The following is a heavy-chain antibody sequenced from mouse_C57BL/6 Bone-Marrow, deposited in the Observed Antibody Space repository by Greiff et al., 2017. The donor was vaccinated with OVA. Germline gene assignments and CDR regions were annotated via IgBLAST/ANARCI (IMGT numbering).Heavy chain of an antibody. CDR3: AREGRAYFDY. D-gene: IGHD3-3*01. CDR2: ISDGGSYT. J-gene: IGHJ2*01. CDR1: GFTFSSYA. V-gene: IGHV5-4*01. Sequence: DVKLQESGGGLVKPGGSLKLSCAASGFTFSSYAMSWVRQTPEKRLEWVATISDGGSYTYYPDNVKGRFTISRDNAKNNLYLQMSHLKSEDTAMYYCAREGRAYFDYWGQGTTLTVSS.